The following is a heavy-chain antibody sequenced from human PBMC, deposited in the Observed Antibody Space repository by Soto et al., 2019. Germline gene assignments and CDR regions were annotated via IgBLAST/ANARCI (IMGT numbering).Heavy chain of an antibody. Sequence: QVQLVQSGAEVKKPGSSVKVSCKASGGTFSSYAISWVRQAPGQGLEWMGGIIPIFGTANYTQKFQGRVTVPADDTKSTAYLELSSLGSEDAAVYSCGRNGLVSVPAASPPRSYYGMDVWGQGTTVAVSS. CDR3: GRNGLVSVPAASPPRSYYGMDV. J-gene: IGHJ6*02. CDR1: GGTFSSYA. D-gene: IGHD2-2*01. V-gene: IGHV1-69*12. CDR2: IIPIFGTA.